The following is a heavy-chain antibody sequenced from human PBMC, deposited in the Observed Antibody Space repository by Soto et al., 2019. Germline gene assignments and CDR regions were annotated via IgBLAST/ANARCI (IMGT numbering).Heavy chain of an antibody. CDR2: ISYDGSNK. D-gene: IGHD2-21*02. V-gene: IGHV3-30*18. Sequence: QVQLVESGGGVVKPGRSLRLSCAASGFTFSSYGMHWVRQAPGKGLEWVAVISYDGSNKYYADSVKGRFTISRDNSKNTLYMQMNSLRAEDTVVYYCSKDREGSDFYYYYGMDVWGQVTTVTVSS. CDR1: GFTFSSYG. CDR3: SKDREGSDFYYYYGMDV. J-gene: IGHJ6*02.